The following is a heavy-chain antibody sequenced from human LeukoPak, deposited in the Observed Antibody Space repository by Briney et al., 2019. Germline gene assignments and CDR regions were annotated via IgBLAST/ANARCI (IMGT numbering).Heavy chain of an antibody. CDR3: AKDVTYYSSSWLDY. D-gene: IGHD6-13*01. CDR2: ISSTSTYI. V-gene: IGHV3-21*04. Sequence: GGSLRLSCAASGFTFSRYNMNWVRQAPGKGLEWVSSISSTSTYIYYADSVKGRFTISRDNAKKSLYLQMNSLRAEDMALYYCAKDVTYYSSSWLDYWGQGTLVTVSS. CDR1: GFTFSRYN. J-gene: IGHJ4*02.